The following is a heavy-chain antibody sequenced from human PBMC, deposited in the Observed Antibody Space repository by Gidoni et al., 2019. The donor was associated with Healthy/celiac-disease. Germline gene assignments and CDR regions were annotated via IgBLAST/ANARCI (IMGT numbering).Heavy chain of an antibody. V-gene: IGHV4-38-2*01. J-gene: IGHJ2*01. Sequence: QVQLQESGPGLVKPSETLSLTCAVSGYSISSGYYWGWIRQPPGKGLEWIGSIYHSGSTYYNPSLKSRVTISVDTSKNQFSLKLSSVTAADTAVYYCARCPPYYYDSSDWYFDLWGRGTLVTVSS. CDR1: GYSISSGYY. D-gene: IGHD3-22*01. CDR2: IYHSGST. CDR3: ARCPPYYYDSSDWYFDL.